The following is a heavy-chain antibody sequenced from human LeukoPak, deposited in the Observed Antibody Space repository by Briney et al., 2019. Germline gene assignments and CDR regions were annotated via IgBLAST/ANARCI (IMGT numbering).Heavy chain of an antibody. CDR1: GGSISSGSYY. V-gene: IGHV4-61*02. CDR2: IYTSGST. J-gene: IGHJ4*02. CDR3: ARAEHGQEFGY. Sequence: PSQTLSLTCTVSGGSISSGSYYWSWIRQPAGKGLEWIGRIYTSGSTNYNPSLKSRVTISVDTSKNQFSLKLSSVTAADTAVYYCARAEHGQEFGYWGQGTLVTVSS. D-gene: IGHD1-26*01.